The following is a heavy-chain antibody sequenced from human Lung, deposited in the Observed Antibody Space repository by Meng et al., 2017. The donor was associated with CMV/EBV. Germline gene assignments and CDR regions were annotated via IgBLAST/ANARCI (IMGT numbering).Heavy chain of an antibody. CDR3: AREVEGGYCSSTSCYTYNWFDP. J-gene: IGHJ5*02. V-gene: IGHV4-30-4*08. Sequence: LSCTVSGGSISSGDYYWSWIRQPPGKGLEWIGYIYYSGSTYYNPSLKSRVTISVDTSKNQFSLKLSSVTAADTAVYYCAREVEGGYCSSTSCYTYNWFDPWXQGTXVTVSS. D-gene: IGHD2-2*02. CDR2: IYYSGST. CDR1: GGSISSGDYY.